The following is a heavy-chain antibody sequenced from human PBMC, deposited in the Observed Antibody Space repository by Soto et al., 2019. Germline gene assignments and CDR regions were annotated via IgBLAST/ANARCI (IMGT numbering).Heavy chain of an antibody. CDR1: GYNFAGYW. D-gene: IGHD3-3*01. J-gene: IGHJ4*02. CDR3: ARGGVSTRTFDY. V-gene: IGHV5-51*04. CDR2: IYPSDSDT. Sequence: GESLKISCKGSGYNFAGYWIAWVRQMPGKGLELMGIIYPSDSDTRYRPSFQGQVTISADKPISTAYLQWSSLRASDTAMYYCARGGVSTRTFDYWGQGTPVTVSS.